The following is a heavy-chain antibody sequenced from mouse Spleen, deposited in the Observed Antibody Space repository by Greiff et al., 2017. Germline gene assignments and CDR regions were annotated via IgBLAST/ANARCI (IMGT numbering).Heavy chain of an antibody. D-gene: IGHD1-1*01. CDR1: GYTFTSYW. CDR3: ARSAPDYYDGSYPFAY. J-gene: IGHJ3*01. V-gene: IGHV1-55*01. CDR2: IYPGSGST. Sequence: VQLQQPGAELVKPGASVKMSCKASGYTFTSYWITWVKQRPGQGLEWIGDIYPGSGSTNYNEKFKSKATLTVDTSSSTAYMQLSSLTSEDSAVYYCARSAPDYYDGSYPFAYWGQGTLVTVSA.